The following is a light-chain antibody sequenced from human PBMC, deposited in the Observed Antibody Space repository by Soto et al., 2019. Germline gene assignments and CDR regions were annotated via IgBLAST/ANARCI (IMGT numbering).Light chain of an antibody. J-gene: IGKJ5*01. CDR3: QQYSGPPTT. CDR2: GAS. Sequence: EEVMTQSPVILSVSPGERATLSCRASHSVSSNLAWYQQKPGQAPRLLIFGASTRATGVPARFSGSGSGTEFTLTISSLQSEDSAVYFCQQYSGPPTTFGQGTRLDI. CDR1: HSVSSN. V-gene: IGKV3-15*01.